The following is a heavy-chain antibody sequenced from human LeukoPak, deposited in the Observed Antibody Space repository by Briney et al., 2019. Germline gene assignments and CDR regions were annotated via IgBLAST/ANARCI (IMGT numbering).Heavy chain of an antibody. CDR2: FDPEDGET. Sequence: ASVKVSCKVSGYTLTELSMHWVRQAPGKGLEWMGGFDPEDGETIYAQKFQGRVTMTEDTSTDTAYMELRSLRSDDTAVYYCARDVGVRGVTDYWGQGTLVTVSS. D-gene: IGHD3-10*01. J-gene: IGHJ4*02. CDR3: ARDVGVRGVTDY. V-gene: IGHV1-24*01. CDR1: GYTLTELS.